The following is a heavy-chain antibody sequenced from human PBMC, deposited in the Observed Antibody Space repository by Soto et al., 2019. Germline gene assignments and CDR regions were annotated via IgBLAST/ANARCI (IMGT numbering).Heavy chain of an antibody. Sequence: ASVKVSCKASGYTFTGYYMHWVRQAPGQGLEWMGWINLNSGGTNYAQKFQGRVTMTRDTSISTAYMELSRLRSDDTAVYYCAREAKRWLQLLAYWGQGTLVTVSS. J-gene: IGHJ4*02. CDR2: INLNSGGT. CDR3: AREAKRWLQLLAY. D-gene: IGHD5-12*01. CDR1: GYTFTGYY. V-gene: IGHV1-2*02.